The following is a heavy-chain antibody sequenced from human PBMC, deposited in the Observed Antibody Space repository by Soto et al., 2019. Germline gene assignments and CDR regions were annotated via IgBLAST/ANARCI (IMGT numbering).Heavy chain of an antibody. V-gene: IGHV1-18*01. J-gene: IGHJ5*02. CDR3: ARYYYDSSGYYSDNWFDP. CDR1: GYTFTSYG. D-gene: IGHD3-22*01. Sequence: GAQVKVSCKASGYTFTSYGISWVRQAPGQGLEWMGWISAYNGNTNYAQKLQGRVTMTTDTSTSTAYMELRSLRSDDTAVYYCARYYYDSSGYYSDNWFDPWGQGTLVTVSS. CDR2: ISAYNGNT.